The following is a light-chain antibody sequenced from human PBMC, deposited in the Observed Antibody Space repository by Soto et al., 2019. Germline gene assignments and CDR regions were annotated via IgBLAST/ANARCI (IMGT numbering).Light chain of an antibody. CDR2: GAS. Sequence: EIVLTQSPATLSLSPGERGTLSCWASQSVSTNLAWYQQKPGQAPRLLIYGASNRVTGIPARFSGSGSGTDFTLTISSLESEDFAIYYCQHRAPWPPGATFGGGNKVEI. CDR3: QHRAPWPPGAT. J-gene: IGKJ4*01. V-gene: IGKV3-11*01. CDR1: QSVSTN.